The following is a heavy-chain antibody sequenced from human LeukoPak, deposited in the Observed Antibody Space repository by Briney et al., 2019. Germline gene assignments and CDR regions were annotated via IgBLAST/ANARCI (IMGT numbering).Heavy chain of an antibody. D-gene: IGHD3-3*01. CDR3: ARGGNDFWSGYPPFFDY. Sequence: GGSLRLSCATSGFTFSSYWMSWVRQAPGKGLEWVANIKEDGSEKYYVDSVKGRFTISRDNAKNSLYLQMNSLRVKDTAVYYCARGGNDFWSGYPPFFDYWGQGTLVTVSS. J-gene: IGHJ4*02. CDR2: IKEDGSEK. CDR1: GFTFSSYW. V-gene: IGHV3-7*01.